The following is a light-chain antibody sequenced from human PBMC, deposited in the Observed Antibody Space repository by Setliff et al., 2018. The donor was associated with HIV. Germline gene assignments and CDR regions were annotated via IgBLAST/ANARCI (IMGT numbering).Light chain of an antibody. CDR2: GNT. CDR1: SSNIGAGYD. V-gene: IGLV1-40*01. J-gene: IGLJ1*01. CDR3: CSYAGHYSYV. Sequence: SVLTQPPSVSGAPGQRVTISCTGSSSNIGAGYDVHWYQHLPGTAPKLLIYGNTNRPSGVPDRFSGSKSGTSASLAITGLQPEDEADYYCCSYAGHYSYVFGTGTKVTVL.